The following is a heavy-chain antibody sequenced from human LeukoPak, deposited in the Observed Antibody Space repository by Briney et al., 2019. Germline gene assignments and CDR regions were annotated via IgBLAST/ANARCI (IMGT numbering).Heavy chain of an antibody. Sequence: GASVKVSCKASGYPFTGQHMHWVRQAPGQGLEWMGWINPNSGDTKYTQNFQGRVTMTRDTSISTAYMELSSLRSDDTAVYYCARGGTSAWQYYDYWGLGTLVTVSS. CDR1: GYPFTGQH. CDR2: INPNSGDT. CDR3: ARGGTSAWQYYDY. J-gene: IGHJ4*02. D-gene: IGHD6-19*01. V-gene: IGHV1-2*02.